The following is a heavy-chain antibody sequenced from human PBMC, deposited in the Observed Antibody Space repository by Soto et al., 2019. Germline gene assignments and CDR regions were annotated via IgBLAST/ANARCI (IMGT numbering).Heavy chain of an antibody. CDR1: GFTFSSYA. V-gene: IGHV3-23*01. CDR3: AKSGFTVALKNYYGMDV. CDR2: ISGSGGST. Sequence: GGSLRLSCAASGFTFSSYAMSWVRQAPGKGLEWVSAISGSGGSTYYADSVKGRFTISRDNSKNTLYLQMNSLRAEDTAVYYCAKSGFTVALKNYYGMDVWGQGTTVIVSS. J-gene: IGHJ6*02. D-gene: IGHD6-19*01.